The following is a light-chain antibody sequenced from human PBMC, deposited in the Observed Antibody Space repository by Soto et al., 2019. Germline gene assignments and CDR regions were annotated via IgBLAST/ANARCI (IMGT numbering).Light chain of an antibody. CDR2: DAS. J-gene: IGKJ4*01. Sequence: EIVMTQSPATLSVSPGARATLSCRASQSVDNDLAWYQQKPGQPPRLLIYDASTRATGIPARFSGSQSGTEFTLPISSLLSEDFAVYSCQQYNNWPLTFGGGTKVEIK. V-gene: IGKV3D-15*01. CDR3: QQYNNWPLT. CDR1: QSVDND.